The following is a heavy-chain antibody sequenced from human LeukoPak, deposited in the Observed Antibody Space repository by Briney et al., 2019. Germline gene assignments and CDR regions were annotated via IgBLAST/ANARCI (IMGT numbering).Heavy chain of an antibody. Sequence: GGSLRLSCAASGFTFKNSWMSWVRQAPGKGLEWVANIKQDGGEKYYVDSLKGRFTISRDDAKTSVYLQMNSLRAEDTAVYYCARVAPGDYFNYWGQGTQVTVSS. CDR2: IKQDGGEK. V-gene: IGHV3-7*01. J-gene: IGHJ4*02. D-gene: IGHD3-10*01. CDR1: GFTFKNSW. CDR3: ARVAPGDYFNY.